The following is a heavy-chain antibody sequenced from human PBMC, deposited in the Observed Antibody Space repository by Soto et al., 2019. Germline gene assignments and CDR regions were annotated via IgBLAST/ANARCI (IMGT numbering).Heavy chain of an antibody. J-gene: IGHJ4*02. D-gene: IGHD3-22*01. Sequence: EVQLVESGGGLVQPGGSLRLSCEASGFTFSNFGINWVRQAPGKGLEWVSHISSSSTTIYYAESVKGRFTISRDNAKNSLYLPMSSLSREDTAVYYRATSFITTISTTAWGQGTLVTVSS. CDR3: ATSFITTISTTA. CDR1: GFTFSNFG. CDR2: ISSSSTTI. V-gene: IGHV3-48*01.